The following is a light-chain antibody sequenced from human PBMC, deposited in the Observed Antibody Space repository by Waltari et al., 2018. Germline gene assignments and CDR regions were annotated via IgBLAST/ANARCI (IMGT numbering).Light chain of an antibody. CDR1: SRDVGGYNY. Sequence: QSALTQPASVSGSPGQSITIPCTGTSRDVGGYNYVSWYQQHPGKAPKLMIYDVSNRPSGLSNRFSGSKSGNTASLTISGLQAEDEADYYCSSYTSSNTWVFGGGTKLTVL. CDR3: SSYTSSNTWV. CDR2: DVS. J-gene: IGLJ3*02. V-gene: IGLV2-14*03.